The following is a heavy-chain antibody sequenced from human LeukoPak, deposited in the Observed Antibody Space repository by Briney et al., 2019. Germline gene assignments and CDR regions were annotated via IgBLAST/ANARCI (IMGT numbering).Heavy chain of an antibody. CDR3: ARAEGGSYSNYFDY. V-gene: IGHV4-30-4*07. D-gene: IGHD1-26*01. J-gene: IGHJ4*02. Sequence: PSETLCLTCAVSGGSISSGGYSWSWIRQPPGKGLEWIGYIYYSGSTYYNPSLKSRVTISVDTSKNQFSLKLSSVTAADTAVYYCARAEGGSYSNYFDYWGQGTLVTVSS. CDR2: IYYSGST. CDR1: GGSISSGGYS.